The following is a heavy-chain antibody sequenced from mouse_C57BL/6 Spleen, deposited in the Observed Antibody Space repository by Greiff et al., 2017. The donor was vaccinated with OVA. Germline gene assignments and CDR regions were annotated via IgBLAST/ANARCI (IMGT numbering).Heavy chain of an antibody. CDR3: AKGGYDYDGGMDY. D-gene: IGHD2-4*01. J-gene: IGHJ4*01. CDR2: IDPSDSET. Sequence: QVQLQQPGAELVRPGSSVKLSCKASGYTFTSYWMHWVKQRPIQGLEWIGNIDPSDSETHYNQKFKDKATLTVDKSSSTAYMQLSSLTSEDSAVXYCAKGGYDYDGGMDYWGQGTLVTVS. CDR1: GYTFTSYW. V-gene: IGHV1-52*01.